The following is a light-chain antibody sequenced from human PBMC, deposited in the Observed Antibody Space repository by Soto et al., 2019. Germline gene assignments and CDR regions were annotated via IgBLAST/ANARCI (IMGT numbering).Light chain of an antibody. V-gene: IGLV1-40*01. CDR3: AAWDDSLNGPV. Sequence: QSVLTQPPSVSGAPGQRVTISCTGSSSNIGAGYDVHWYQQRPGTAPKLLIYGNKNRPSGVPDRISGSKSGTSASLAISGLQSEDEADYYCAAWDDSLNGPVFGTGTKVTVL. CDR1: SSNIGAGYD. J-gene: IGLJ1*01. CDR2: GNK.